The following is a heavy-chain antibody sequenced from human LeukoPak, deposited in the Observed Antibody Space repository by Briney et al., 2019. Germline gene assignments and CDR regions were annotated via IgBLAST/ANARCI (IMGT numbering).Heavy chain of an antibody. CDR2: ISRSGSTK. CDR3: AKGIGLANDAFDI. Sequence: PGGSLRLSCAASGFTFSDYNMRWIRQAPGKGLEWVSSISRSGSTKYYADSVKGRFTISRDNAKNSLFLQMNSLRAEDTAVYYCAKGIGLANDAFDIWGQGTMVTVSS. D-gene: IGHD1-26*01. CDR1: GFTFSDYN. V-gene: IGHV3-11*01. J-gene: IGHJ3*02.